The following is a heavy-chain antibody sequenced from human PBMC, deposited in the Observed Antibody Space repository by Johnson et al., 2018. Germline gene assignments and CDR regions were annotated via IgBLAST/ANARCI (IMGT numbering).Heavy chain of an antibody. CDR2: ISSSSSYI. V-gene: IGHV3-21*01. J-gene: IGHJ6*02. Sequence: VQLVETGGGLVKPGGSLRLSCAASGFTFSRYSMNWVRQAPGKGLEWVSSISSSSSYIYYADSVKGRFTISRDNAKNSLYLQMNSLRAEDTAVYYCARERIAAAGTLHYYYYGMDVWGQGTTVTVSS. D-gene: IGHD6-13*01. CDR3: ARERIAAAGTLHYYYYGMDV. CDR1: GFTFSRYS.